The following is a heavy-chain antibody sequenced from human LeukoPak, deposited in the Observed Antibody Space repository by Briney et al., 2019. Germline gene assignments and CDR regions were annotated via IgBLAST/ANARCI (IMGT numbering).Heavy chain of an antibody. CDR3: AKEGGSSSPNNWFDP. CDR2: IYTSGST. Sequence: SETLSLTCTVSGGSISSYYWSWIRQPAGKGLEWIGRIYTSGSTNYNPSLKSRVTISVDTSKNQFSLKLSSVTAADTAVYYCAKEGGSSSPNNWFDPWGQGTLVTVSS. D-gene: IGHD2-15*01. V-gene: IGHV4-4*07. J-gene: IGHJ5*02. CDR1: GGSISSYY.